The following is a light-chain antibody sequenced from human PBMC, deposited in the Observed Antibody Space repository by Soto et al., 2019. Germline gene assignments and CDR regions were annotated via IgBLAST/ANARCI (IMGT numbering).Light chain of an antibody. CDR3: QQRSTCPPIT. CDR1: QSVSSY. V-gene: IGKV3-11*01. J-gene: IGKJ5*01. Sequence: SQSLATVSLSTGERATLSCRASQSVSSYLGWYQQKPGQAPRLLIYDASNRATGIPARFSGSGSGTDFTLTISSLVPEDFAVCYWQQRSTCPPITFGQGTRLEI. CDR2: DAS.